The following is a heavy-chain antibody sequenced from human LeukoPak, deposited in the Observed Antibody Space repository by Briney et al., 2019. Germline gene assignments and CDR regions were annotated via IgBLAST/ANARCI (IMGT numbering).Heavy chain of an antibody. CDR3: ARGSISSGDWFDP. J-gene: IGHJ5*02. CDR2: INPRSGGT. CDR1: GFTFIDYY. Sequence: ASVKVSCXASGFTFIDYYMHWVRQAHGQGLEWMARINPRSGGTNYAQKFQDRVTMTRDTSISTAYMELSRLKFDDTAVFYCARGSISSGDWFDPWGQGTLVTVSS. V-gene: IGHV1-2*06. D-gene: IGHD6-6*01.